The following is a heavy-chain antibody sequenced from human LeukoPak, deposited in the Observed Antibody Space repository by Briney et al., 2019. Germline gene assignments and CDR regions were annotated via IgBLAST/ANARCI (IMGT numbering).Heavy chain of an antibody. D-gene: IGHD3-16*01. CDR2: IIPIFGTA. Sequence: ASVKVSCKASGGTFSSYAISWVRQAPGQGLEWMGGIIPIFGTANYAQKFQGRVTITTDESTSTAYMELSSLRSEDTAVYYCARDGMGGTNWFDPWGQGTPVTVSS. CDR1: GGTFSSYA. V-gene: IGHV1-69*05. CDR3: ARDGMGGTNWFDP. J-gene: IGHJ5*02.